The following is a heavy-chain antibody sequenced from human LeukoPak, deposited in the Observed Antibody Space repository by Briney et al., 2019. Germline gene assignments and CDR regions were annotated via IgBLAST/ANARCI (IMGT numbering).Heavy chain of an antibody. J-gene: IGHJ4*02. D-gene: IGHD5-12*01. CDR1: GFTFSSYA. CDR2: ISYDGSNK. CDR3: ARDRGNSGYITDY. V-gene: IGHV3-30-3*01. Sequence: GGSLRLSCAASGFTFSSYAMHWVRQAPGKGLEWVAVISYDGSNKYYADSVKGRFTISRDNSKNTLYLQMNSLRAEDTAVYYCARDRGNSGYITDYWGQGTLVTVSS.